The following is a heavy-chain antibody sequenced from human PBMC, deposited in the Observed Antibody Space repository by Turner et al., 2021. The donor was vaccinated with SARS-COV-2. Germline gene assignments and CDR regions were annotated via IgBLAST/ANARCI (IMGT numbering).Heavy chain of an antibody. D-gene: IGHD1-26*01. Sequence: VQLLESGGGSVKPGGSFGLSCAASGFTLSSYSMNWVRQATGKGLEWVLFISSSSSYIYYADSVKGRFTISRDNAKNSLYLQMNSLRAEDTAVYYCARELAGRFGGATEIDYWGQGTLVTVSS. CDR1: GFTLSSYS. CDR3: ARELAGRFGGATEIDY. J-gene: IGHJ4*02. CDR2: ISSSSSYI. V-gene: IGHV3-21*01.